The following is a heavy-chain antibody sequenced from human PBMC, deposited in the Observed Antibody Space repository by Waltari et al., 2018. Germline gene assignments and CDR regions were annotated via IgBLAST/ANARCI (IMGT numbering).Heavy chain of an antibody. J-gene: IGHJ4*02. D-gene: IGHD3-10*01. CDR3: ARDRGPDVNEAMGLDY. CDR2: IYKSGST. Sequence: QVQLQESGPGLVTPSQTLSLTRTVPGYSLSRGSYYVTWIRQPAGKGLEWIGHIYKSGSTNYNPSLKTRLSISMNKSNNQLSLTLKSVTAADTAVYYCARDRGPDVNEAMGLDYWGQGTRVTVSS. CDR1: GYSLSRGSYY. V-gene: IGHV4-61*02.